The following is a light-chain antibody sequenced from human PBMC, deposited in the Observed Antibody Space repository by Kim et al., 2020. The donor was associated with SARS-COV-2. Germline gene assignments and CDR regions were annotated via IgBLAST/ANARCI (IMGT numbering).Light chain of an antibody. CDR3: QQSYSTTLT. J-gene: IGKJ1*01. CDR2: AAS. V-gene: IGKV1-39*01. CDR1: QSISSY. Sequence: DIQMTQSPSSLSASVGDRVTITCRASQSISSYLNWYQQKPGKAPKLLIYAASSLQSVVPSRFSGSGSGTDFTLTISSLQPEDFATYNCQQSYSTTLTCGQGPKVDIK.